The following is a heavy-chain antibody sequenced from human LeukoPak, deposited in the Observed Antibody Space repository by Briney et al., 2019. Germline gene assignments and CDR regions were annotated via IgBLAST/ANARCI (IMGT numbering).Heavy chain of an antibody. CDR1: GYSFTSYW. CDR2: IYLGDSDT. V-gene: IGHV5-51*01. CDR3: ARSLRYFDWLLPDGDAFDI. J-gene: IGHJ3*02. D-gene: IGHD3-9*01. Sequence: GESLKISCKGSGYSFTSYWIGWVRQMPGKGLEWMGIIYLGDSDTRYSPSFQGQVTISADKSISTAYLQWSSLKASDTAMYYCARSLRYFDWLLPDGDAFDIWGQGTMVTVSS.